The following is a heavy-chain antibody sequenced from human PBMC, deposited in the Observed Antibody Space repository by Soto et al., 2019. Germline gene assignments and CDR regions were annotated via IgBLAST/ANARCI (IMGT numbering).Heavy chain of an antibody. CDR2: IIPIFGTA. V-gene: IGHV1-69*13. CDR3: ARDRRGCSGGSCYLPWYYYGMDV. D-gene: IGHD2-15*01. J-gene: IGHJ6*02. Sequence: SVKVSCKASGYTFTSYYIHWVRQAPGQGLEWMGGIIPIFGTANYAQKFQGRVTITADESTSTAYMELSSLRSEDTAVYYCARDRRGCSGGSCYLPWYYYGMDVWGQGTTVNVSS. CDR1: GYTFTSYY.